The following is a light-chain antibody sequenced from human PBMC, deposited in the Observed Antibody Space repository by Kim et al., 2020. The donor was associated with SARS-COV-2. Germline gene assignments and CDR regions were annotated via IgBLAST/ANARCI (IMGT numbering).Light chain of an antibody. V-gene: IGLV2-8*01. CDR1: SSDIGGYNY. Sequence: QSVLTQSPSASGSPGQSVTISCTGTSSDIGGYNYVSWYQQHPGKAPKLMIYEVSKRPSGVPDRFSGSKSGNTASLTVSGLQAEDEADYYCTSYAGSSNYVFGTGTKVTVL. CDR3: TSYAGSSNYV. J-gene: IGLJ1*01. CDR2: EVS.